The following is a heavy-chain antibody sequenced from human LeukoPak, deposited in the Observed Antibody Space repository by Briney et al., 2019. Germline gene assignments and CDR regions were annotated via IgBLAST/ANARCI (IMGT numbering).Heavy chain of an antibody. CDR2: IYYSERI. Sequence: PSDTLSLTCAVSGDSISRSDWGAWIRQPPGKGLEWLGNIYYSERIYHNPSLQTRVIMSVDSSKNQFSLKLNSVTAADTAVYYCARTIMQLEDRDYYYYMDVWGRGATVAVSS. V-gene: IGHV4-28*05. CDR1: GDSISRSDW. J-gene: IGHJ6*03. CDR3: ARTIMQLEDRDYYYYMDV. D-gene: IGHD6-13*01.